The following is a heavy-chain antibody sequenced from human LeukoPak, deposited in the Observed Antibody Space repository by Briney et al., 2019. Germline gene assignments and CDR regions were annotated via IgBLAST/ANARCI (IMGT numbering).Heavy chain of an antibody. CDR2: IRYDGSNT. CDR1: GFTFSSYA. J-gene: IGHJ4*02. D-gene: IGHD2-15*01. V-gene: IGHV3-30*02. CDR3: AKDPDRGYCSGGSCYGFSYYFDY. Sequence: GGSLRLSCAASGFTFSSYAMSWVRQAPGKGLEWVAFIRYDGSNTYYADSVKGRFTISRDNSKNTLYLQMNSLRAEDTAVYYCAKDPDRGYCSGGSCYGFSYYFDYWGQGTLVTVSS.